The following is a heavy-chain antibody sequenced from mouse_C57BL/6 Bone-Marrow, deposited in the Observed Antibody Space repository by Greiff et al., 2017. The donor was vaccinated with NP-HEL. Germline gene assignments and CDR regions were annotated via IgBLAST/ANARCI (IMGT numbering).Heavy chain of an antibody. J-gene: IGHJ3*01. CDR3: ARLYGSLPWFAY. CDR2: IYPRDGST. CDR1: GYTFTDHT. D-gene: IGHD1-1*01. Sequence: VQLQQSDAELVKPGASVKISCKVSGYTFTDHTIHWMKQRPEQGLEWIGYIYPRDGSTKYNEKFKGKATLTVDKSSSPAYMQLSSLTSEDSAVYYCARLYGSLPWFAYWGQGTLVTVSA. V-gene: IGHV1-78*01.